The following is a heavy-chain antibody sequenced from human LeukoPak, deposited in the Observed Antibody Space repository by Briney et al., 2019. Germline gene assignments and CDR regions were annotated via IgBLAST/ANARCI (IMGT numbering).Heavy chain of an antibody. D-gene: IGHD2-15*01. Sequence: ASVKVSCKASGYTFTSYGISWVRQAPGQGLEWMGWISAFNGNTSYAQKLQGRVTMTTDTSTSTAYMELRSLRSDDTAVYYCARAGGYCGRISCPYYFDYWGQGSLVAVSS. CDR1: GYTFTSYG. CDR3: ARAGGYCGRISCPYYFDY. J-gene: IGHJ4*02. V-gene: IGHV1-18*01. CDR2: ISAFNGNT.